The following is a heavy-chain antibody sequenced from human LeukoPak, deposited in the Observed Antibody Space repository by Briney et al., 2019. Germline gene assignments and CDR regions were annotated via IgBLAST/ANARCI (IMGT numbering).Heavy chain of an antibody. CDR1: GGSISSSSYY. D-gene: IGHD3-22*01. CDR3: ADTNYYDSSGTTR. J-gene: IGHJ4*02. V-gene: IGHV4-39*07. Sequence: SETLSLTCTVSGGSISSSSYYWGWIRQPPGKGLEWIGSIYYSGSTYYNPSLKSRVTISVDTSKNQFSLKLSSVTAADTAVYYCADTNYYDSSGTTRWGQGTLVTVSS. CDR2: IYYSGST.